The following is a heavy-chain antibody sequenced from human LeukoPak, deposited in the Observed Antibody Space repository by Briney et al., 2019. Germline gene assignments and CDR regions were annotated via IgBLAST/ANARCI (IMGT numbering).Heavy chain of an antibody. Sequence: PGGSLRLSCAASGFTFSSYAMSWVRQAPGKGLEWVSAISGSGGSTYYADSVKGRFTISRDNSKNTLYMQMNSLRAEDTAVYYCARDRGYCSGGSCYDGDFQHWGQGTLVTVSS. V-gene: IGHV3-23*01. CDR2: ISGSGGST. J-gene: IGHJ1*01. D-gene: IGHD2-15*01. CDR1: GFTFSSYA. CDR3: ARDRGYCSGGSCYDGDFQH.